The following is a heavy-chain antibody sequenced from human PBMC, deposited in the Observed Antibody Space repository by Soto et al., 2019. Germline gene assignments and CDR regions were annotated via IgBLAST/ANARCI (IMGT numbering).Heavy chain of an antibody. CDR1: GFTFSSYG. J-gene: IGHJ6*02. Sequence: GGSLRLSCAASGFTFSSYGMHWVRQAPGKGLEWVAVISYDGSNKYYADSVKGRFTISRDNSKNTLYLQMNSLRAEDTAVYYCAKGQHCSSTSCYFCYYGMDVWGQGTTVTVSS. CDR2: ISYDGSNK. CDR3: AKGQHCSSTSCYFCYYGMDV. D-gene: IGHD2-2*01. V-gene: IGHV3-30*18.